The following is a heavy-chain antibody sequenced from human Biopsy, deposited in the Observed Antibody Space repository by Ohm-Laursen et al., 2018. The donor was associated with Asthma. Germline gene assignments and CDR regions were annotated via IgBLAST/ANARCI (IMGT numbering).Heavy chain of an antibody. CDR1: GFTFGDYF. CDR2: IKHDGSEK. Sequence: SLRLSCAATGFTFGDYFISWVRQVPGQGLEGVANIKHDGSEKKHVDSLKGRFTISRDNAKNLLFLQMNSLRAEDTAVYYCARTFHFWSPYHAEHYQLWGQGTLVTVSS. CDR3: ARTFHFWSPYHAEHYQL. V-gene: IGHV3-7*01. J-gene: IGHJ1*01. D-gene: IGHD3-3*01.